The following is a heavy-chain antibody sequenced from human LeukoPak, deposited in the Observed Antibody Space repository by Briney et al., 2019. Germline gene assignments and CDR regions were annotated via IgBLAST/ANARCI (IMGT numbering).Heavy chain of an antibody. Sequence: ASVKVSCKASGGTFSSYAISWVRQAPGQGLEWMGGIIPIFGTANYAQKFQGRVTITAYESTSTAYMELSSLRSEDTAVYYCARVGRFGVADYWGQGTLVTVSS. V-gene: IGHV1-69*13. D-gene: IGHD3-3*01. CDR3: ARVGRFGVADY. J-gene: IGHJ4*02. CDR2: IIPIFGTA. CDR1: GGTFSSYA.